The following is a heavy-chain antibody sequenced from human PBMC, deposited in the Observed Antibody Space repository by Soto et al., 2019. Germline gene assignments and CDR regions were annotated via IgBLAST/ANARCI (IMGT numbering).Heavy chain of an antibody. D-gene: IGHD3-16*01. J-gene: IGHJ3*02. V-gene: IGHV3-23*01. Sequence: PGGSLRLSCAASGFTFSSYAMSWVRQSPGKGLEWVSAISGSGGSTYYADSVKGRFTISRDNSKNTLYLQMNSLRAEDTAVYYCAKPPEGGRTAFDIWGQGTMVTVSS. CDR2: ISGSGGST. CDR1: GFTFSSYA. CDR3: AKPPEGGRTAFDI.